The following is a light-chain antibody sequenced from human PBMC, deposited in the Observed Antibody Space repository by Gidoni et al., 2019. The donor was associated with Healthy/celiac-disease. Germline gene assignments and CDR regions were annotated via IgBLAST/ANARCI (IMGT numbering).Light chain of an antibody. CDR1: QGISSY. V-gene: IGKV1-8*01. Sequence: IRMTQSPSSFSASTGDRVTITCRASQGISSYLAWYQQKPGKAPKLLIYAASTLQSGVPSRFSGSGSGTDFTLTISCLQSEDFATYYCQQYYSYPRTFGQXTKLEIK. CDR2: AAS. CDR3: QQYYSYPRT. J-gene: IGKJ2*01.